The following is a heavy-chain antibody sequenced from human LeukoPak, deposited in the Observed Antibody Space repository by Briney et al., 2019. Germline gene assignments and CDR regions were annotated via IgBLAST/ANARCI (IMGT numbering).Heavy chain of an antibody. CDR2: INPSGGST. V-gene: IGHV1-46*01. Sequence: ASVKVSCKASGYTFTSYYMHWVRQAPGQGLEWMGIINPSGGSTSYAQKFQGRVTMTRDTSTSTVYMELSSLRSEDTAVYYCARDSSSWYGWFYWGQGTLVTISS. CDR3: ARDSSSWYGWFY. J-gene: IGHJ4*02. D-gene: IGHD6-13*01. CDR1: GYTFTSYY.